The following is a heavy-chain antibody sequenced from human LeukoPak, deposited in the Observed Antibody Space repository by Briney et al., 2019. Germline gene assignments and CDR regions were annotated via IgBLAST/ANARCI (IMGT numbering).Heavy chain of an antibody. CDR3: AKDSGYDSSGYPFNWFDP. Sequence: GGSLRLSCAASGFTFSSYAMSWVRQAPGKGMEWVSAISGSGGSTYYADSVKGRFTISRDNSKNTLYLQMNSLRAEDTAVYYCAKDSGYDSSGYPFNWFDPWGQGTLVTVSS. J-gene: IGHJ5*02. V-gene: IGHV3-23*01. CDR1: GFTFSSYA. D-gene: IGHD3-22*01. CDR2: ISGSGGST.